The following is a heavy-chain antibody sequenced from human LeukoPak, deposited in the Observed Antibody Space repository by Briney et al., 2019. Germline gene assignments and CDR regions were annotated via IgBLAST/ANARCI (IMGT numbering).Heavy chain of an antibody. D-gene: IGHD4-23*01. Sequence: GGSLRLSCAASEFAFSTYNMNWVRQAPGKGLEWVSYISTGSSITYYADSVKGRFTISRDNVENSLYLQMNSLRDEDTAVYYCARVAAGYSVNYFDYWGQGTLVTVSS. V-gene: IGHV3-48*02. CDR2: ISTGSSIT. CDR3: ARVAAGYSVNYFDY. J-gene: IGHJ4*02. CDR1: EFAFSTYN.